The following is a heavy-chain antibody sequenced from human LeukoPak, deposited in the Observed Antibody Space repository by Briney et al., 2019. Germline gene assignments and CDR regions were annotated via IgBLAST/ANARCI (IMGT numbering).Heavy chain of an antibody. CDR3: ARDWGYCDSSGYYYPYYFDY. V-gene: IGHV3-21*01. CDR1: GFTFSSYS. J-gene: IGHJ4*02. D-gene: IGHD3-22*01. CDR2: ISSGSSYI. Sequence: PGGSLRLSCAASGFTFSSYSMNWVRQAPGKGLEWVSSISSGSSYIYYADSVKGRFTISRDNAKNSLYLQMNSLRAEDTAVYYCARDWGYCDSSGYYYPYYFDYWGQGTLVTVSS.